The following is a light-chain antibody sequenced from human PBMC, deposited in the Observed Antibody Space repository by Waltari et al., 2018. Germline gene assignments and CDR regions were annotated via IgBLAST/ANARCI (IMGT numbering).Light chain of an antibody. CDR1: SSAVGTYNL. J-gene: IGLJ1*01. CDR3: CSFAGSSTYYV. CDR2: EVT. V-gene: IGLV2-23*02. Sequence: QSALTQPASVSGSPGQSITISCTGTSSAVGTYNLLPWYQQHPGKAPKLMIYEVTNRPLGVSTRFSGSKSGNTASLTISGLQAEDEAEYYCCSFAGSSTYYVFGTGTKVTVL.